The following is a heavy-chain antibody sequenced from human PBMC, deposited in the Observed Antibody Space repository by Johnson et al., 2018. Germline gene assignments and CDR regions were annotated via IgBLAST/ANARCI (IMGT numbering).Heavy chain of an antibody. J-gene: IGHJ3*02. CDR3: AKGSLPAMVPVAFDI. V-gene: IGHV3-9*01. D-gene: IGHD5-18*01. Sequence: VQLVESGGGLVQPGRSLRLSCAASGFTFDDYGMHWVRQTPGKGLEWVSSISWNSGSIGYVDSVKGRFTISRDNAKNSLYLQMNSLRTEDTALYYCAKGSLPAMVPVAFDIGGQGTMVTVSS. CDR1: GFTFDDYG. CDR2: ISWNSGSI.